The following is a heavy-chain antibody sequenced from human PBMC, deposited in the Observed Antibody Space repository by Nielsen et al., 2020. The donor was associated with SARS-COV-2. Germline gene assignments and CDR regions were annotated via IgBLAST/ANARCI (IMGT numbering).Heavy chain of an antibody. CDR1: GGSISSGGYS. Sequence: LRLSCAVSGGSISSGGYSWSWIRQPPGKGLEWIGYIYHSGSTYYNPSLKSRVTISVDRSKNQFSLKLSSVTAADTAVYYCATTYDSSGYDGFWFDPWGQGTLVTASS. CDR3: ATTYDSSGYDGFWFDP. CDR2: IYHSGST. V-gene: IGHV4-30-2*01. D-gene: IGHD3-22*01. J-gene: IGHJ5*02.